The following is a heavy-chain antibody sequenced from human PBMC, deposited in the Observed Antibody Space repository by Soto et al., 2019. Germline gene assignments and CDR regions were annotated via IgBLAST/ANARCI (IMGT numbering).Heavy chain of an antibody. V-gene: IGHV3-23*01. CDR3: AKSQSSLYYMDV. CDR1: GFIFSNFA. Sequence: EVQVLESGGGLVQPGGSLRLSCVGSGFIFSNFAMAWVRQAPGKGLEWGSGFGGSGGTYYADSVKGRYTISRHNSKNTLYLQMNSLRVEDTAVYYCAKSQSSLYYMDVWGKGTAVTVSS. CDR2: FGGSGGT. J-gene: IGHJ6*03.